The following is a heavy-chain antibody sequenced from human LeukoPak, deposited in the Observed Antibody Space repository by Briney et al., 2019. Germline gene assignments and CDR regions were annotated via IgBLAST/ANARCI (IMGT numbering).Heavy chain of an antibody. V-gene: IGHV4-4*07. CDR1: GGSISSYY. CDR2: IYSSGST. CDR3: ARDPSYSTGWLAY. Sequence: SETLSLTCTVSGGSISSYYWNWIRQPAGKGLEWIGRIYSSGSTNYNPSLKSRVTMSVDTSKNQFSLKLTSVTAADTAVYYCARDPSYSTGWLAYWGQGTLVTVSS. J-gene: IGHJ4*02. D-gene: IGHD6-19*01.